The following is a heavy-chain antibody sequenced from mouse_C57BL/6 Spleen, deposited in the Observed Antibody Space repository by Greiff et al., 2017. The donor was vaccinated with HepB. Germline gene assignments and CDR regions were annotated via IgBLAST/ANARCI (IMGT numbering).Heavy chain of an antibody. CDR3: VRGAPTMAHYYAMDY. CDR1: GFTFNTYA. D-gene: IGHD2-10*01. CDR2: IRSKSSNYAT. V-gene: IGHV10-3*01. Sequence: DVQLVESGGGLVQPKGSLKLSCAASGFTFNTYAMHWVRQAPGKGLEWVARIRSKSSNYATYYADSVKDRFTISRDDSQSMLYLQMNNLKTEDTAMYYCVRGAPTMAHYYAMDYWGQGTSVTVSS. J-gene: IGHJ4*01.